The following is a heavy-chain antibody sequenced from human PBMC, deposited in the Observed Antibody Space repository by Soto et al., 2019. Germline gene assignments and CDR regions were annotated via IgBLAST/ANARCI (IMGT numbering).Heavy chain of an antibody. CDR3: AREPTVDTTGYFYYFDF. CDR2: ITPGFGTP. J-gene: IGHJ4*02. D-gene: IGHD3-9*01. Sequence: QVVQSGAEVRRPGSSVKVSCKASGGTFGNFVINWVRQAPGQGLEWMGGITPGFGTPHYAQRFQGRVTITADESTETVYMEMRGLRVGDTAVYYCAREPTVDTTGYFYYFDFWGQGTLVSVST. CDR1: GGTFGNFV. V-gene: IGHV1-69*01.